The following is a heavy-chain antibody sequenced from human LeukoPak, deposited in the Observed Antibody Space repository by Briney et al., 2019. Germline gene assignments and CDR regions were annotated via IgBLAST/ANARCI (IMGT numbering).Heavy chain of an antibody. J-gene: IGHJ5*02. CDR3: LRGIGNWFDP. CDR2: MKVDSGRA. Sequence: GASVNVSCKSSGYTFTNYDVNWVRQAIGQGLEWMGWMKVDSGRAGYAQKFQGRLLMTRDISKSTAHMEQSSQRDEDTAVYHCLRGIGNWFDPWGQGTLVTVSS. CDR1: GYTFTNYD. D-gene: IGHD1-1*01. V-gene: IGHV1-8*01.